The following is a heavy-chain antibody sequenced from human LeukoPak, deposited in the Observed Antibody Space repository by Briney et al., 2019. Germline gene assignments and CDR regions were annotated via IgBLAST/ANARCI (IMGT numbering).Heavy chain of an antibody. V-gene: IGHV3-30-3*01. CDR3: ATDRSILCSSSSCYFPADY. D-gene: IGHD2-2*01. Sequence: GGSLRLSCAAPGFTFSRYAMRWVRQAPGKGLEWVAVISYDGNNKYYADTVKGRFTISRDNSKNTLSLQMNSLRTEDTAVYYCATDRSILCSSSSCYFPADYWGQGTLLTVSP. J-gene: IGHJ4*02. CDR1: GFTFSRYA. CDR2: ISYDGNNK.